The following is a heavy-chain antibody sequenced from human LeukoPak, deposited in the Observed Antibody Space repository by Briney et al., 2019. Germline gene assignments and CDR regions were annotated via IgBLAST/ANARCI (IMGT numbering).Heavy chain of an antibody. D-gene: IGHD6-19*01. CDR2: ISSSSSYI. CDR1: GFTFSSYS. V-gene: IGHV3-21*01. Sequence: GGSLRLSCAASGFTFSSYSMNWVRQAPGKGLEWVSSISSSSSYIYYADSVKGRFTISRDNAKNSLYLQMNSLRAEETAVYYCASAGIAVAGIHLWGQGTLVTVSS. CDR3: ASAGIAVAGIHL. J-gene: IGHJ5*02.